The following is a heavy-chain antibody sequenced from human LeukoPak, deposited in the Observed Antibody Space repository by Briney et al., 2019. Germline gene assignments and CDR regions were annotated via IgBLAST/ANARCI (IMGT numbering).Heavy chain of an antibody. J-gene: IGHJ4*02. CDR1: GFTFSSYA. V-gene: IGHV3-23*01. D-gene: IGHD3-22*01. Sequence: GGPLRLSCAASGFTFSSYAMSWVRQAPGKGLEWVSAISGSGGSTYYADSVKGRFTISRDNSKNTLYLQMNSLRAEDTAVYYCAKAPSHDSSGYYYYFDYWGQGTLVTVS. CDR2: ISGSGGST. CDR3: AKAPSHDSSGYYYYFDY.